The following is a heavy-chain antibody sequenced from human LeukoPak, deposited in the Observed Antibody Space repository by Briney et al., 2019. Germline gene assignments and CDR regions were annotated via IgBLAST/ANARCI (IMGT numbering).Heavy chain of an antibody. CDR3: ARDPDIVVVPAAG. D-gene: IGHD2-2*01. CDR2: IYHSGST. J-gene: IGHJ4*02. Sequence: SETLSLTCTVSGYSISSGYYWGWIRQPPGKGLEWIGSIYHSGSTYYNPSLKSRVTISVDTSKNQFSLKLSSVTAADTAVYYCARDPDIVVVPAAGWGQGTLVTVSS. V-gene: IGHV4-38-2*02. CDR1: GYSISSGYY.